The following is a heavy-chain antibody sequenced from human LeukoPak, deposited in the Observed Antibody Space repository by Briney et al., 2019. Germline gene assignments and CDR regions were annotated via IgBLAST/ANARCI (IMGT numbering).Heavy chain of an antibody. CDR3: ARDSRYYYMDV. J-gene: IGHJ6*03. Sequence: GGSLRLSCAASGFTFSSYWMHWVRQAPGKGLVWVSRINSDGSSTRYADSVKGRLTISRDNAKNTLYLQMNSLRAEDTAVYCCARDSRYYYMDVWGKGTTVTVSS. CDR1: GFTFSSYW. CDR2: INSDGSST. V-gene: IGHV3-74*01. D-gene: IGHD2-2*01.